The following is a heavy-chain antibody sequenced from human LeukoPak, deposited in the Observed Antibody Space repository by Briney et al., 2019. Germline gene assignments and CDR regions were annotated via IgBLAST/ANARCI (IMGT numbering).Heavy chain of an antibody. CDR2: IYYSGST. CDR3: ARPANRLELDI. D-gene: IGHD1-1*01. V-gene: IGHV4-31*03. J-gene: IGHJ3*02. CDR1: GGSISSGGYY. Sequence: SQTLSLTCTVSGGSISSGGYYWSWVRQHPGKGLEWIGYIYYSGSTYYNPSLKSRVTISVDTSKNQFSLKLSSVTAADTAVYYCARPANRLELDIWGQGTMVTVSS.